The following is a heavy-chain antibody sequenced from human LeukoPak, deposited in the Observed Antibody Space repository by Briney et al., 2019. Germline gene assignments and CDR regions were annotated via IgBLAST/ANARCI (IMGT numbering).Heavy chain of an antibody. CDR1: GFIFSSYG. CDR2: IGDDGTVK. CDR3: AKEYSNGYNFIDF. J-gene: IGHJ4*02. V-gene: IGHV3-30*02. D-gene: IGHD5-18*01. Sequence: GGSLRLSCAASGFIFSSYGMNWVRQAPGKGLEWVGIIGDDGTVKIYGDSVRGRFTISRDNSKNTLSLQMNSLRSEDTAMYYCAKEYSNGYNFIDFWGQGTLVTVSS.